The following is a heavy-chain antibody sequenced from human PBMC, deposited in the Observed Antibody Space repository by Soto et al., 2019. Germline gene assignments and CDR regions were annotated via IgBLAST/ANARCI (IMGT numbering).Heavy chain of an antibody. CDR3: ARAGIFGGVIQRPYYYGMDV. Sequence: SETLSLTCAVYGGSFSGYYWSWIRQPPGKGLEWIGDIGHSGSTNYNPSLKSRVTISVDASKNQFSLNLSSVTAADTAVYYCARAGIFGGVIQRPYYYGMDVWGQGTTVTVSS. V-gene: IGHV4-34*01. CDR1: GGSFSGYY. D-gene: IGHD3-3*01. CDR2: IGHSGST. J-gene: IGHJ6*02.